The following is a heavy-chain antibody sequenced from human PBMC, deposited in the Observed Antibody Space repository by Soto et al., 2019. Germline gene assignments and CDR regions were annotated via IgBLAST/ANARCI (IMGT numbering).Heavy chain of an antibody. Sequence: ASVKVSCTASGYTFTSYAMHWVRQAPGQRLEWMGWINAGNGNTKYSQKFQGRVTTTRDTSASTAYMELSSLRSEDTAVYYCARSAPVGLGYDFWSGYYKDYYYGMNVWGQGTTVTVSS. CDR3: ARSAPVGLGYDFWSGYYKDYYYGMNV. V-gene: IGHV1-3*01. CDR1: GYTFTSYA. D-gene: IGHD3-3*01. CDR2: INAGNGNT. J-gene: IGHJ6*02.